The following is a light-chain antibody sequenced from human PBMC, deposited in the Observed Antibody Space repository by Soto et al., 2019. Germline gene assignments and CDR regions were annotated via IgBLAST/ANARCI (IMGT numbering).Light chain of an antibody. J-gene: IGKJ1*01. CDR3: QQYGSSPPWT. V-gene: IGKV3-20*01. CDR1: QSVSSSY. CDR2: GAS. Sequence: EIVLAQSPGTLSLSPGARATLSCRASQSVSSSYLAWYQQRPGQAPRLLIYGASSRATGIPDRFSGSGSGTDFTLTISRLEPEDFAVHYCQQYGSSPPWTFGQGTKVEIK.